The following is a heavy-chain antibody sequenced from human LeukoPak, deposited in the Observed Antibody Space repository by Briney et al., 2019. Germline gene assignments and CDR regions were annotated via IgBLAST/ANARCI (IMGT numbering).Heavy chain of an antibody. V-gene: IGHV4-59*03. CDR3: TTTGGSSTDPVFDH. CDR2: IYNSATT. D-gene: IGHD6-13*01. CDR1: GGSISAYY. Sequence: SETLSLTCTVSGGSISAYYWSWIRQPPGKGLQWIGLIYNSATTRYNPSLRSRVTMSLDTSKNQFSLRLNSVTAADTAVYFCTTTGGSSTDPVFDHWGQGTLVTVSS. J-gene: IGHJ5*02.